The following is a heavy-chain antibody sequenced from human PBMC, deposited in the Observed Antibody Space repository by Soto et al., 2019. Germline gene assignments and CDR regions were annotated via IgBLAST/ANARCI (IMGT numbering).Heavy chain of an antibody. CDR1: GYTFTTYG. Sequence: QVQLVQSGTEVKKPGASVKVSCKTSGYTFTTYGVNWVRQAPGQGLEWMGWISGYNGNTNYPQKFRGRVTMTTDTSRSTAYMELRSLTFEDTAVYYCARGAHGSGYAVYWGQGTLVTVSS. CDR2: ISGYNGNT. D-gene: IGHD3-3*01. CDR3: ARGAHGSGYAVY. V-gene: IGHV1-18*01. J-gene: IGHJ4*02.